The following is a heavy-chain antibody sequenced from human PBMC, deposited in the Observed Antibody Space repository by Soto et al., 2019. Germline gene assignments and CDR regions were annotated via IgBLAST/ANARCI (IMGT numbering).Heavy chain of an antibody. CDR3: ARQADYDILTGYYNPRFDY. CDR1: GYTFTSYG. V-gene: IGHV1-18*01. D-gene: IGHD3-9*01. CDR2: ISAYNGNT. Sequence: QVQLVQSGAEVKKPGASVKVSCKASGYTFTSYGIIWVRQAPGQGLEWMGWISAYNGNTNYAQKLQGRVTMTTDTSTSTAYMELRSLRSDDTAVYYCARQADYDILTGYYNPRFDYWGQGTLVTVSS. J-gene: IGHJ4*02.